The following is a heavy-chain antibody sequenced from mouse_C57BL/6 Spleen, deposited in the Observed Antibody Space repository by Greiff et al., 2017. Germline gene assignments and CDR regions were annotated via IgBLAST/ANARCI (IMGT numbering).Heavy chain of an antibody. D-gene: IGHD2-4*01. V-gene: IGHV1-80*01. CDR1: GYAFSSYR. Sequence: VQLQQSGAELVKPGASVKISCKASGYAFSSYRMNWVKQRPGKGLEWIGQIYPGDGDTNYNGKFKVKDTLTADKSSSTAYMQLSSLTSEDSAVYFCAKRGYDYPFAYWGQGTLVTVSA. CDR3: AKRGYDYPFAY. J-gene: IGHJ3*01. CDR2: IYPGDGDT.